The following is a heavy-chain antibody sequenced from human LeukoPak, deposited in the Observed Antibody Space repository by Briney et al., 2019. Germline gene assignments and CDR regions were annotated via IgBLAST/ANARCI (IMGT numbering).Heavy chain of an antibody. CDR1: GFTVSSNY. Sequence: GGSLRLSCAASGFTVSSNYMSWVRQAPGKGLERVSAISGSGGSTYYADSVKGRFTISRDNSKNTLYLQMNSLRAEDTAVYYCARHLYDSSGYYGVWDYWGQGTLVTVSS. CDR3: ARHLYDSSGYYGVWDY. J-gene: IGHJ4*02. V-gene: IGHV3-23*01. CDR2: ISGSGGST. D-gene: IGHD3-22*01.